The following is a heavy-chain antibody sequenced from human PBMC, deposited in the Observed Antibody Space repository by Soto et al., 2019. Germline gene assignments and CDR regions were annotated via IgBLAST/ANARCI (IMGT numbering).Heavy chain of an antibody. CDR3: AVFSYYYDSSGYYSNWFDP. CDR2: MNPNSGNT. J-gene: IGHJ5*02. CDR1: GYTFTSYD. Sequence: ASVKVSCKASGYTFTSYDINWVRQATGQGLEWMGWMNPNSGNTGYAQKFQGRVTMTRNTSISTAYVELSSLRSEDTAVYYCAVFSYYYDSSGYYSNWFDPWGQGTLVTVSS. V-gene: IGHV1-8*01. D-gene: IGHD3-22*01.